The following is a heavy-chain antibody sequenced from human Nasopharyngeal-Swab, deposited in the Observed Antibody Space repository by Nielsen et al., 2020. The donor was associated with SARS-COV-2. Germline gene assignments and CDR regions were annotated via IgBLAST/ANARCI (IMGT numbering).Heavy chain of an antibody. CDR1: GFTFSSYA. CDR2: ISGSGGST. Sequence: GESLKISCAASGFTFSSYAMSWVRQAPGKGLEWVSAISGSGGSTYYADSVKGRFTISRDNSKNTLYLQMNSLRAEDTAVYYCAKVDLWFGELSRLGFDYWGQGTLVTVSS. J-gene: IGHJ4*02. CDR3: AKVDLWFGELSRLGFDY. V-gene: IGHV3-23*01. D-gene: IGHD3-10*01.